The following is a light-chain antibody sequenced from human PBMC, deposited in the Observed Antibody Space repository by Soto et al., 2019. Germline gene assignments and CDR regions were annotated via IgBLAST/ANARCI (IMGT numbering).Light chain of an antibody. Sequence: DIQLTQSPSFLSASVGDRVTITCRASQRTNSFLAWYQQTPGKAPNLLIYAASTLQTGVPSRFSGSASGTEFTLTISSLQPEDFATYYCQQLNSYPITFGQGTRLEIK. V-gene: IGKV1-9*01. CDR1: QRTNSF. J-gene: IGKJ5*01. CDR3: QQLNSYPIT. CDR2: AAS.